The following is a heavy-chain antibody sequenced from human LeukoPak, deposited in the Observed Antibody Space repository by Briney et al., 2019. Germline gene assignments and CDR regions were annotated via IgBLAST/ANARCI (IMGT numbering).Heavy chain of an antibody. CDR1: GGSFSGYY. J-gene: IGHJ4*02. V-gene: IGHV4-34*01. Sequence: SETLSLTCAVYGGSFSGYYWSWIRQPPGKGLEWIGEINHSGSTNYNPSLKGRVTISVDTSKNQISLKLSSVTAADTAVYYCARRKYYDFWSGQAVDYWGQGTLVTVSS. D-gene: IGHD3-3*01. CDR3: ARRKYYDFWSGQAVDY. CDR2: INHSGST.